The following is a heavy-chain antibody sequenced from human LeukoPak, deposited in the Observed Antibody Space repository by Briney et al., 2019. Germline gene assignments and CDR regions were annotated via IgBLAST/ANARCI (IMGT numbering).Heavy chain of an antibody. J-gene: IGHJ6*02. CDR1: GGSFSGYY. V-gene: IGHV4-34*01. CDR2: INHSGST. Sequence: PSETLSLTCAVYGGSFSGYYWSWIRQPPGKGLEWIGEINHSGSTNYNPSLKSRVTIPVDTSKNQFSLKLSSVTAADTAVYSCARATRPYYYYYYGMDVWGQGTTVTVSS. CDR3: ARATRPYYYYYYGMDV.